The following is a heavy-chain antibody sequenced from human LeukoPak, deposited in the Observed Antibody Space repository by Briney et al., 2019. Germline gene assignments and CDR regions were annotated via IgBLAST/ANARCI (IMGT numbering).Heavy chain of an antibody. Sequence: GGSLRLSCAASGFTFSSYSMNWVRQAPGKGLEWVSSISSSSSYIYYADSVKGRFTISRDNAKNSLYLQMNSLRAEDTAVYYCAREVPVMVRGVIITSSLYYFDYWGQGTLVTVSS. CDR2: ISSSSSYI. CDR1: GFTFSSYS. J-gene: IGHJ4*02. CDR3: AREVPVMVRGVIITSSLYYFDY. V-gene: IGHV3-21*01. D-gene: IGHD3-10*01.